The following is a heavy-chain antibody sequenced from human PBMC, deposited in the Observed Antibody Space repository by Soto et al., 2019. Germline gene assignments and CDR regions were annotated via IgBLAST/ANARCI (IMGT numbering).Heavy chain of an antibody. Sequence: QVQLVESGGGVVQPGRSLRLSCAASGFTFSSYGMHWVRQAPGKGLEWVAVISYDGSNKYYADSVKGRFTISRDNSKNTLYLQMNSLRAEDTAVYYCAKVPAGYCSGGSCYSRDYWGQGTLVTVSS. CDR3: AKVPAGYCSGGSCYSRDY. CDR2: ISYDGSNK. V-gene: IGHV3-30*18. CDR1: GFTFSSYG. D-gene: IGHD2-15*01. J-gene: IGHJ4*02.